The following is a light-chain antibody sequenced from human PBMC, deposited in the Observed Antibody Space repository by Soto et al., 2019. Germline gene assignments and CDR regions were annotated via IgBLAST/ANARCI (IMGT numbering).Light chain of an antibody. J-gene: IGLJ2*01. CDR1: SSDVDGYNY. CDR2: EVS. CDR3: LSYTSTNTRV. V-gene: IGLV2-14*01. Sequence: QSALTQPASVSGSPGQSITISCTGTSSDVDGYNYVSWYQHHPGKAPKLMIYEVSNRPSGVSNRFSGSKSGNTASLTISGLQAEDEADYYCLSYTSTNTRVFGGGTKLTVL.